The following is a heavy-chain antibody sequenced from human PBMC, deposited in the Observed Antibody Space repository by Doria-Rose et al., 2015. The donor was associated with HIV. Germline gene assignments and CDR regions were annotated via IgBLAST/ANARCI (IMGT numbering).Heavy chain of an antibody. CDR1: GFTFGSYS. CDR3: ARTSGWCDY. J-gene: IGHJ4*02. D-gene: IGHD6-19*01. CDR2: ISSSSDTI. V-gene: IGHV3-48*01. Sequence: VQLVQSGGGLVQPGGSLRLSCAASGFTFGSYSMNWVRQAPGKGLEWVSYISSSSDTIYYADSVKGRFSISRDDAKKSLYLQMNSLRADDTAVYDCARTSGWCDYWGQGTLVTVSS.